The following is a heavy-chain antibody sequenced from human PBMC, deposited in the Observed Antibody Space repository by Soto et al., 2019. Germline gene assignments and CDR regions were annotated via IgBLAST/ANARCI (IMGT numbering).Heavy chain of an antibody. CDR1: GYTFTSYD. V-gene: IGHV1-8*01. CDR3: AREVVSRRMDV. CDR2: MNPNSGNT. Sequence: QVQLVQSGAEVKKPGASVKVSCKTSGYTFTSYDISWVRQATGQGLEWMGWMNPNSGNTGYAQKFQGRVTMTRNTSIRTAYMDLSSLRSEHTSVSYCAREVVSRRMDVWGQGTTVTVSS. D-gene: IGHD3-22*01. J-gene: IGHJ6*02.